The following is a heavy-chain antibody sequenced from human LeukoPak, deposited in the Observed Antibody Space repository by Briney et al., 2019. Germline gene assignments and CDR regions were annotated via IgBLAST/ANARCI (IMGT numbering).Heavy chain of an antibody. D-gene: IGHD6-13*01. CDR3: ARDPSNTSGWSPYFDY. CDR2: ISAYNRDT. V-gene: IGHV1-18*04. J-gene: IGHJ4*02. CDR1: GYTYTNHG. Sequence: ASVKVSCKASGYTYTNHGITWVRQAPGQGLEGMGWISAYNRDTKYAQNFQGRVTFITESSTSTAYMELRSLRSDDTAVYYCARDPSNTSGWSPYFDYWGQGTLVTVSA.